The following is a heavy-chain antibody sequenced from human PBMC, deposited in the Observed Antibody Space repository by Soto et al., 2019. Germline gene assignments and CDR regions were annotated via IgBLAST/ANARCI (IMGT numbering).Heavy chain of an antibody. D-gene: IGHD6-13*01. J-gene: IGHJ4*02. V-gene: IGHV4-31*03. CDR3: ARRHSSSWSDLYYFDY. CDR1: GGSISSGGYY. Sequence: SETLSLTCTVSGGSISSGGYYWSWIRQHPGKGLEWIGYIYYSGSTYYNPSLKSRVTISVDTSKNQFSLKLSSVTAADTAVYYCARRHSSSWSDLYYFDYWGQGTLVTVSS. CDR2: IYYSGST.